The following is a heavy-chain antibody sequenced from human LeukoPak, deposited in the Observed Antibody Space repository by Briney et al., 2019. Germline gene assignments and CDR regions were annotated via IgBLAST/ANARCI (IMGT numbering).Heavy chain of an antibody. J-gene: IGHJ3*02. Sequence: SETLSLTCTVSGASINSHHWGWIRQPPGKGLEWVGYIYYSGSTNYNPSLKSRVIISVDRSKTQFSLKLSSVTAADTAVYYCARRRDYDILTGYSNDAFDIWGQGTMVTVSS. CDR3: ARRRDYDILTGYSNDAFDI. CDR1: GASINSHH. CDR2: IYYSGST. D-gene: IGHD3-9*01. V-gene: IGHV4-59*08.